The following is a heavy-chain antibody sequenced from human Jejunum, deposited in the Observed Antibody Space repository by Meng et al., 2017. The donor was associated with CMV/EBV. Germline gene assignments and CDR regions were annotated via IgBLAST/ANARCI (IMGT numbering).Heavy chain of an antibody. Sequence: SGFNCSNYEMSWVRQAPRQGLEWLSYITSSGDRTYYAESVQGRFTISRDNAKNSLYLQMNSLRAEDTAVYYCASNLGQWLNWFDPWGQGTLVTVSS. CDR1: GFNCSNYE. J-gene: IGHJ5*02. D-gene: IGHD5-12*01. V-gene: IGHV3-48*03. CDR2: ITSSGDRT. CDR3: ASNLGQWLNWFDP.